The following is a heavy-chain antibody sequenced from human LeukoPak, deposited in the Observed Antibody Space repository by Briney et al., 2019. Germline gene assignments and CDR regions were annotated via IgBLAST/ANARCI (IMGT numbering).Heavy chain of an antibody. D-gene: IGHD2/OR15-2a*01. V-gene: IGHV4-59*01. CDR1: GGSINSYY. J-gene: IGHJ5*02. CDR2: IYYSGSI. Sequence: SETLSLTCSVSGGSINSYYWSWIRQPPGKGLEWIGYIYYSGSIKYNPSLKSRVTMSVDTSKNQFSLKLSSVTAADTAVYYCARTFFTETWFDPWGQGTLVTVSS. CDR3: ARTFFTETWFDP.